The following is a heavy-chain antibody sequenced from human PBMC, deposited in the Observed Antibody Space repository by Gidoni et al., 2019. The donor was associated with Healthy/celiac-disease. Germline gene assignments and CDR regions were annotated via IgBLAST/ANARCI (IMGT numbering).Heavy chain of an antibody. J-gene: IGHJ4*02. CDR1: GWSFSGYY. V-gene: IGHV4-34*01. Sequence: QVQLQQWGAGLLKPSETLSLTCAVYGWSFSGYYWSWIRQPPGKGLEWIGEINHSGSTNYNPSLKSRVTISVDTSKNQFSLKLSSVTAADTAVYYCARGRGWLRVRPFDYWGQGTLVTVSS. D-gene: IGHD5-12*01. CDR3: ARGRGWLRVRPFDY. CDR2: INHSGST.